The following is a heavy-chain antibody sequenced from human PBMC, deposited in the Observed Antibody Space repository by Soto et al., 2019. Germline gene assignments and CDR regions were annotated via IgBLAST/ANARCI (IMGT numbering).Heavy chain of an antibody. Sequence: GESLKISCKGSGYKFTNYWLSWVRQTPGKGLEWMGRIGPSDSYTNYSPSFRGHVTISIDESISTAHLQWSSLKASDTATYYCAIVTAETAYHYFDFWGQGTLVTVSS. J-gene: IGHJ4*02. CDR3: AIVTAETAYHYFDF. CDR1: GYKFTNYW. D-gene: IGHD1-1*01. V-gene: IGHV5-10-1*01. CDR2: IGPSDSYT.